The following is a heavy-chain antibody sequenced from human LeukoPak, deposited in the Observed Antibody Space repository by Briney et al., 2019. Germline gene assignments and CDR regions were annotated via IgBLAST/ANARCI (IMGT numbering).Heavy chain of an antibody. J-gene: IGHJ4*02. CDR2: IYYSGST. V-gene: IGHV4-31*03. CDR1: GGSISSGGHY. CDR3: ARYSSSSAVDY. Sequence: SETLSLTCTVSGGSISSGGHYWSWIRQHPGKGLEWIGYIYYSGSTYYNPSLKSRVTISVDTSKNQFSLKLSSVTAADTAVYYCARYSSSSAVDYWGQGTLVTVSS. D-gene: IGHD6-6*01.